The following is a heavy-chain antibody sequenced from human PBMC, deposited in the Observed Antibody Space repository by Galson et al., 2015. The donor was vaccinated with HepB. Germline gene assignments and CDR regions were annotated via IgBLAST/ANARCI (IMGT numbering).Heavy chain of an antibody. CDR3: ASGEGGYGSGSYYNSGAWFDP. CDR2: IIPILGIA. J-gene: IGHJ5*02. D-gene: IGHD3-10*01. V-gene: IGHV1-69*04. Sequence: SVKVSCKASGGTFSSYAISWVRQAPGQGLEWMGRIIPILGIANYAQKFQGRVTITADKSTSTAYMELSSLRSEDTAVYYCASGEGGYGSGSYYNSGAWFDPWGQGTLVTVSS. CDR1: GGTFSSYA.